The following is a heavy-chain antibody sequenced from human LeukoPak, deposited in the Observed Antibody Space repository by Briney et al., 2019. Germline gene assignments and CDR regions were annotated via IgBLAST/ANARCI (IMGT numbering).Heavy chain of an antibody. CDR2: IRYDGSNK. CDR1: GFTFSSYG. Sequence: GGSLRLSCAASGFTFSSYGMHWVRQAPGKGLEWVAFIRYDGSNKYYADSVKGRFTISRDNSKNTLYLQMSSLRAEDTAVYCCAKEGSSSWYFSWFDPWGQGTLVTVSS. CDR3: AKEGSSSWYFSWFDP. V-gene: IGHV3-30*02. J-gene: IGHJ5*02. D-gene: IGHD6-13*01.